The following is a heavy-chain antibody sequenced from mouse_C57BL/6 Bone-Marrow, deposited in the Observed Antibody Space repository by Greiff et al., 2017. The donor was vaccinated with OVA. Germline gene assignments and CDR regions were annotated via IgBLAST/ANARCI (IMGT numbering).Heavy chain of an antibody. J-gene: IGHJ2*01. CDR2: IYPGDGDT. D-gene: IGHD2-3*01. CDR1: GYAFSSSW. Sequence: VQLQHSGPELVKPGASVKISCKASGYAFSSSWMNWVKQRPGKGLEWIGRIYPGDGDTNYNGKFKGKATLTADKSSSTAYMQLSSLTSEDSAVYFCARWGGWLLRYYFDYWGQGTTLTVSS. CDR3: ARWGGWLLRYYFDY. V-gene: IGHV1-82*01.